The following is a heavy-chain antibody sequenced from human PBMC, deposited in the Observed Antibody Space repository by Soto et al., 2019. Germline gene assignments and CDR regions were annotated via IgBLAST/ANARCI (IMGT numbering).Heavy chain of an antibody. V-gene: IGHV4-34*01. D-gene: IGHD5-12*01. CDR2: IKDGGYT. CDR3: ARGQEGVVATH. CDR1: GGSLSGFY. Sequence: QVQLQQWGAGLLKPSETLSLNCAVNGGSLSGFYWSWIRQPPVKGLEWIGEIKDGGYTNYSPSLKSRATISSDRSNNQFSMRLNSVTAADTGVYYCARGQEGVVATHWDQGALVTVSS. J-gene: IGHJ4*02.